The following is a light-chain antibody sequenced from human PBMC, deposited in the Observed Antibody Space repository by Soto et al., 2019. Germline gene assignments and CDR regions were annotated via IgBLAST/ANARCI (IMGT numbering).Light chain of an antibody. CDR2: GAS. V-gene: IGKV3-15*01. CDR3: QQYNNWPPFT. J-gene: IGKJ5*01. CDR1: QSINSN. Sequence: EIVMTQAPATLSVSPGGRATLSCRASQSINSNLAWYQQKPGQAPRLLIYGASTRATGIPARFSGSGSGTEFILIISSLQPEDFAVYYCQQYNNWPPFTFGQGTRLEIK.